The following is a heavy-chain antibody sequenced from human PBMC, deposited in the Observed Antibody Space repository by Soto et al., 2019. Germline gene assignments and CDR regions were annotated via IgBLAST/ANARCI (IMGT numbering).Heavy chain of an antibody. Sequence: EVQLMESGGGLVKPGGSLTLSCAASGFTFSSYSMSWVRQAPGKGLEWVSSISSSGSYIYYADSVKGRFTIPRDTAKNSLCLQMSSLRAEDTAVYYCAREPTLRGYYGPGSLWGMDVWGQGTTVTVSS. CDR2: ISSSGSYI. CDR3: AREPTLRGYYGPGSLWGMDV. J-gene: IGHJ6*02. V-gene: IGHV3-21*01. D-gene: IGHD3-10*01. CDR1: GFTFSSYS.